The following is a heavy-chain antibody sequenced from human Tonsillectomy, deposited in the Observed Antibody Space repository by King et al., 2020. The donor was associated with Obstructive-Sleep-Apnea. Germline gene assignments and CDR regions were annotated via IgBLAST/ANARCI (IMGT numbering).Heavy chain of an antibody. D-gene: IGHD1-1*01. V-gene: IGHV1-18*01. Sequence: VQLVESGAEVKKPGASVKVSCKASGYTFTSYGISWVRQAPGQGLEWMGWISAYNGNTNYAQKLQGRVTMTTDTSTSTAYMELRSLRSDDTAVYYCARDRGSPRLPDERALEYWGQGTLVTVSS. J-gene: IGHJ4*02. CDR2: ISAYNGNT. CDR1: GYTFTSYG. CDR3: ARDRGSPRLPDERALEY.